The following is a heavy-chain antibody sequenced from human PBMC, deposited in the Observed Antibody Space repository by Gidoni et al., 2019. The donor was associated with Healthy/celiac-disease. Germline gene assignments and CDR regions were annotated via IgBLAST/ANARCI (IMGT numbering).Heavy chain of an antibody. D-gene: IGHD2-2*01. J-gene: IGHJ2*01. V-gene: IGHV5-51*01. Sequence: EVQLVQSGAEVKKPGESLKISCKGSGYSFTSYWIGWVRQMPGKGLEWMGIIYPGDSDTRYSPSFQGQVTISADKSISTAYLQWSSLKASDTAMYYCARLLVVPAAIGELSWYFDLWGRGTLVTVSS. CDR1: GYSFTSYW. CDR2: IYPGDSDT. CDR3: ARLLVVPAAIGELSWYFDL.